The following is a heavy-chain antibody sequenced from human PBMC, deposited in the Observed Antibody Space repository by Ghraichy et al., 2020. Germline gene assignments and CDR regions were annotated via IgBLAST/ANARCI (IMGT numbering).Heavy chain of an antibody. D-gene: IGHD6-19*01. CDR1: GYTFTGYY. J-gene: IGHJ4*02. CDR2: INPNSGGT. V-gene: IGHV1-2*02. Sequence: ASVKVSCKASGYTFTGYYMHWVRQAPGQGLEWMGWINPNSGGTNYVQKFQGRVTMTRDTSISTAYMELSRLRSDDTAVYYCARVPRKVAVADYYFDYWGQGTLVTVSS. CDR3: ARVPRKVAVADYYFDY.